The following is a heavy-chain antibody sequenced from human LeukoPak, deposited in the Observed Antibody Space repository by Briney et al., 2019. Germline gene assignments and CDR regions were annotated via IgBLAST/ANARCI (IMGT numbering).Heavy chain of an antibody. V-gene: IGHV1-2*02. CDR2: INPNSGGT. CDR1: GYTFTGYY. CDR3: ARVVPAATGGY. J-gene: IGHJ4*02. Sequence: ASVKVSCKASGYTFTGYYMHWVRQAPGQGLEWVGWINPNSGGTNDAQKVQGRVTMTRDTSISTAYMEPSRLRSDDTAVYYCARVVPAATGGYWGQGTLVTVSS. D-gene: IGHD2-2*01.